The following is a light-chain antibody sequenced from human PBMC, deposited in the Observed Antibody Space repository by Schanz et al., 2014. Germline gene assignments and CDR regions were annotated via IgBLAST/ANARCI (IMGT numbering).Light chain of an antibody. J-gene: IGLJ1*01. Sequence: QSALTQPPSASGSPGQSVTISCTGTSSDVGAYNYVSWYQQHPGKAPKLMIYAVSERPSGVPDRFSGSKSGNTASLTVSGLQAEDEADYYCSSYGGNLGVFGTGTKLTVL. V-gene: IGLV2-8*01. CDR1: SSDVGAYNY. CDR3: SSYGGNLGV. CDR2: AVS.